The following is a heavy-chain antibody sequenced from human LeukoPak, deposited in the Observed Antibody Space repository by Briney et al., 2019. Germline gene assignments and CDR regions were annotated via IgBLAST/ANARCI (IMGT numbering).Heavy chain of an antibody. CDR1: GFSFSTYD. D-gene: IGHD6-25*01. V-gene: IGHV3-30*04. J-gene: IGHJ6*03. Sequence: GGSLRLSCLASGFSFSTYDIHWVRQAPGKGLEWVAVISTDGRTKFYTDSVKGRFTISRDNSMDTLYLQMNSLRPEDTAVYYCARSSATSYYYMDVWGKGTTVTVSS. CDR3: ARSSATSYYYMDV. CDR2: ISTDGRTK.